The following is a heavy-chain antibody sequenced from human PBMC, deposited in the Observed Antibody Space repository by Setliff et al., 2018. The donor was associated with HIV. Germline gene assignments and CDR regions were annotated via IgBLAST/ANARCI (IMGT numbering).Heavy chain of an antibody. V-gene: IGHV4-34*01. CDR2: ISHSGRT. CDR3: ARGFAGYCSGASCHWFDS. J-gene: IGHJ5*01. Sequence: SETLSLTCAVYGGSLTDYDWTWIRQTPAKGLEWIGEISHSGRTNYNPSLKTRLIISRDTSKNQFSLRLSSATVADTAIYYCARGFAGYCSGASCHWFDSWGQGTQVTVSS. CDR1: GGSLTDYD. D-gene: IGHD2-15*01.